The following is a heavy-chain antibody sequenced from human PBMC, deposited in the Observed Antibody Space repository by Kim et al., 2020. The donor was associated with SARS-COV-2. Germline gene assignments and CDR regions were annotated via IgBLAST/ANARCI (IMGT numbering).Heavy chain of an antibody. Sequence: IYTADSGRGRLTISRDNDKNSLFLQMNSLRAEDTAVYYCARGPNYSPFDYWGQGTLVTVSS. V-gene: IGHV3-48*03. D-gene: IGHD4-4*01. CDR2: I. CDR3: ARGPNYSPFDY. J-gene: IGHJ4*02.